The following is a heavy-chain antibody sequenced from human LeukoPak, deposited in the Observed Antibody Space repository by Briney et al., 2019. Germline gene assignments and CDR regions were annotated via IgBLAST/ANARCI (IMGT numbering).Heavy chain of an antibody. J-gene: IGHJ6*02. CDR2: ISYDGSNK. CDR1: GFTFSSYA. CDR3: VRDTDIDGSGYGMDV. V-gene: IGHV3-30-3*01. Sequence: GRSLRLSCAASGFTFSSYAMHWVRQAPGKGLEWVAVISYDGSNKYYADSVKGRFTISRDNSKNTLYLQMNSLRAEDTAVYYCVRDTDIDGSGYGMDVWGQGTAVTVSS. D-gene: IGHD2-15*01.